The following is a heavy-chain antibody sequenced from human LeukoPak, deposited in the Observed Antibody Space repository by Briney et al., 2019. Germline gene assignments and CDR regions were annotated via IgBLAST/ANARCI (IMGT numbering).Heavy chain of an antibody. D-gene: IGHD3-10*01. CDR3: ARRYYGSLSYPAYFDY. V-gene: IGHV4-39*01. CDR1: GGSISSFSYY. Sequence: TSETLSLTCTVSGGSISSFSYYWGWVRQPPGKGLEWIGGISYSGSTYYNPSLKSRVTISVDTSKNQFSLRLNSVTAADTAVYYCARRYYGSLSYPAYFDYWGQGTLVTVSS. J-gene: IGHJ4*02. CDR2: ISYSGST.